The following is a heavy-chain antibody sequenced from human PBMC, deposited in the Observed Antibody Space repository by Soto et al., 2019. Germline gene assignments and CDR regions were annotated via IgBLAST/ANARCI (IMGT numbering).Heavy chain of an antibody. Sequence: QVQLVQSGAEVKKPGSSVKVSCKASGGTFSSYAISWVRQAPGQGLEWMGGLIPIFGTANYAQKFQGRVTITADESTSTAYMELSSLRSEDTAVYYCARDQPLTLVGATKHYYYGMDVWGQGTTVTVSS. V-gene: IGHV1-69*01. D-gene: IGHD1-26*01. CDR1: GGTFSSYA. CDR2: LIPIFGTA. J-gene: IGHJ6*02. CDR3: ARDQPLTLVGATKHYYYGMDV.